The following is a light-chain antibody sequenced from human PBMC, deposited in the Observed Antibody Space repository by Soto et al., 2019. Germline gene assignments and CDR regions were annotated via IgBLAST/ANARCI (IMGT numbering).Light chain of an antibody. V-gene: IGKV3D-15*01. CDR1: PSVDSN. CDR2: GAS. Sequence: EIKMMHPPATLTVKKGEGATLSCRTSPSVDSNLAWYQQKPGQAPRLLIFGASTRATGIPARFSGSGSGTDFTLTISSLQSEDVSVYIGQPYHKWRLTFGGGTKVDI. J-gene: IGKJ4*01. CDR3: QPYHKWRLT.